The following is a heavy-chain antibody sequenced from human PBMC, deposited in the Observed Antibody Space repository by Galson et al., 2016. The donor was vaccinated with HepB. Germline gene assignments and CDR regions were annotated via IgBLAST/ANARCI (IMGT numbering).Heavy chain of an antibody. CDR1: GYTFTAYY. D-gene: IGHD3-10*01. Sequence: SVKVSCKASGYTFTAYYIYWLRQAPGQRYEWMGWINPNSGGTNYSQRFQGRVTMTRDTSVSTAYMELSSLRSDDTAVYWCAREGFGDYVDYWGQGTLVTVSS. J-gene: IGHJ4*02. CDR2: INPNSGGT. CDR3: AREGFGDYVDY. V-gene: IGHV1-2*02.